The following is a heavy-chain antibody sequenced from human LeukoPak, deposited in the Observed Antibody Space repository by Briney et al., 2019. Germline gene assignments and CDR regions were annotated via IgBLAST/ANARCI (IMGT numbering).Heavy chain of an antibody. J-gene: IGHJ4*02. D-gene: IGHD6-13*01. Sequence: GGSLRLSCAASGFTFSNAWMNWVRQAPGKGLEWVGRIKSKTDGGTTDYAAPVKGRFTISRDNSKNTLYLQMNSLRAEDTAVYYCAGASGIAAAGWFFWGQGTLVTVSS. CDR3: AGASGIAAAGWFF. CDR1: GFTFSNAW. CDR2: IKSKTDGGTT. V-gene: IGHV3-15*07.